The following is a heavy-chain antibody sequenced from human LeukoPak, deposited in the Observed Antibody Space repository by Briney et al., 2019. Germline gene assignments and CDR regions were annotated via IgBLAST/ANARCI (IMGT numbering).Heavy chain of an antibody. J-gene: IGHJ4*02. CDR2: INPNSGGT. CDR3: ARDVRYSSSWYEIDY. D-gene: IGHD6-13*01. CDR1: GYTFTGYY. V-gene: IGHV1-2*02. Sequence: ASVKVSCQASGYTFTGYYMHWVRQAPGQGLEWMGWINPNSGGTNYAQKFQGRVTMTRDTSISTAYMELSRLRSDDTAVYYCARDVRYSSSWYEIDYWGQGTLVTVSS.